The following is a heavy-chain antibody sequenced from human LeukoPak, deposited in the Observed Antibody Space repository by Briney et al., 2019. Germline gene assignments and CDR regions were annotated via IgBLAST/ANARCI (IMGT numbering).Heavy chain of an antibody. V-gene: IGHV4-39*07. CDR2: IYYSGST. Sequence: SETLSLTCTVSGGSISSSSYYWGWIRQPPGKGLEWIGSIYYSGSTYYNPSLKSRVTISVDTSKNQFSLKLSSVTAADTAVYYCARDMSSGWSRGAFDIWGQGTMVTVSS. D-gene: IGHD6-19*01. CDR1: GGSISSSSYY. CDR3: ARDMSSGWSRGAFDI. J-gene: IGHJ3*02.